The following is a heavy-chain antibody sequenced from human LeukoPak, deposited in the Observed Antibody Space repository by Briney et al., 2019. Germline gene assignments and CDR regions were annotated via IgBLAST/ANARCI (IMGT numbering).Heavy chain of an antibody. J-gene: IGHJ4*02. D-gene: IGHD3-9*01. CDR3: ARDSNACTDWDQ. CDR1: GFTFSSYA. Sequence: GESLRLSCAASGFTFSSYAMSWVRQAPGKGLEWVSDISGSGDSTHYADSVMCRFTISRDNSKNTLYLQISNLRVEDTAVYYCARDSNACTDWDQWGQGTLVTVSS. V-gene: IGHV3-23*01. CDR2: ISGSGDST.